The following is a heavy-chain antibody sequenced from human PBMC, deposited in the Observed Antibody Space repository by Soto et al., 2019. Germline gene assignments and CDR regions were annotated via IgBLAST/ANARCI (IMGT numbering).Heavy chain of an antibody. D-gene: IGHD5-12*01. CDR2: IIPILGIP. CDR3: ARDPSAYDLPAY. Sequence: QVQLVQSGAEVKKPGSSVKVSCKASGGTFSSYTISWVRQAPGQGLEWMGRIIPILGIPNYAQKFQGRVTITAVKSTSTAYMELSSLRSEDTAVYYCARDPSAYDLPAYWGQGTLVTVSS. V-gene: IGHV1-69*08. J-gene: IGHJ4*02. CDR1: GGTFSSYT.